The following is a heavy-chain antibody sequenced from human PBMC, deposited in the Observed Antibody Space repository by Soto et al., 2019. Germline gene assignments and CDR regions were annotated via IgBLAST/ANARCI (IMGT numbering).Heavy chain of an antibody. CDR3: ARGRLGGAAD. CDR1: GGSFSGYY. D-gene: IGHD1-26*01. CDR2: INQSGGT. Sequence: QVQLQQWGAGLLKPSETLSLTCAVYGGSFSGYYGSGIRQPPGKGLEWIGEINQSGGTNYNPSLKSRVTISVDTSKNQFSLKLSSVTAADTAVYYCARGRLGGAADWGQGTLVTVSS. V-gene: IGHV4-34*01. J-gene: IGHJ4*02.